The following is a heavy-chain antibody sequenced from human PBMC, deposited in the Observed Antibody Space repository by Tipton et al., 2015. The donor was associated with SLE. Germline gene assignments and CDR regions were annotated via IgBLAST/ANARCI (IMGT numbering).Heavy chain of an antibody. Sequence: TLSLTCAVYGGSFSVYHWTWIRQPPGKGLEWIGYMDWLYVKTGGTKYNPSLESRVTISLDTSKNQFSLQLTSVTAADTAIYYCARANGAVGSQVPYWYFESWGRGALVTVSS. V-gene: IGHV4-34*11. CDR2: MDWLYVKTGGT. D-gene: IGHD3-10*01. CDR1: GGSFSVYH. CDR3: ARANGAVGSQVPYWYFES. J-gene: IGHJ2*01.